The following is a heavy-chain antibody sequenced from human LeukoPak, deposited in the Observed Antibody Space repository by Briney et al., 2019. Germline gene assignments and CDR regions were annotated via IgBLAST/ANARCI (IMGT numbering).Heavy chain of an antibody. CDR1: GGSFSGYY. J-gene: IGHJ6*02. CDR2: INHSGST. Sequence: SETLSLTCAVYGGSFSGYYWSWIRQPPGKGLEWIGEINHSGSTNYNPSLKSRVTISVDTSKNQFSLKLSSVTAADAAVYYCASILYGANSMDVWGQGTTVTVSS. CDR3: ASILYGANSMDV. D-gene: IGHD4-23*01. V-gene: IGHV4-34*01.